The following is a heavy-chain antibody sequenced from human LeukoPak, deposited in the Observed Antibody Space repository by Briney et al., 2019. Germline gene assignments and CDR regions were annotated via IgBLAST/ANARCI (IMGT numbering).Heavy chain of an antibody. Sequence: SETLSLTCTVSGGSVSSGSYYWSWIRQPPGKGLEWIGFIYYGGSTKYNPSLKSRVTISADTSKNEFSLKLSSVTAADMAVYYCARESGYNYGSFGYWGQGTLVTVSS. CDR2: IYYGGST. CDR1: GGSVSSGSYY. V-gene: IGHV4-61*01. J-gene: IGHJ4*02. D-gene: IGHD5-18*01. CDR3: ARESGYNYGSFGY.